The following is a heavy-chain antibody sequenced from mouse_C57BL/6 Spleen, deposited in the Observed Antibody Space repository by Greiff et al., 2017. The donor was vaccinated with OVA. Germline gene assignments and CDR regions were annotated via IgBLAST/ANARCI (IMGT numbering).Heavy chain of an antibody. CDR1: GFTFSDYG. J-gene: IGHJ2*01. CDR3: ARRDSNYFFFDY. CDR2: ISSGSSTI. V-gene: IGHV5-17*01. D-gene: IGHD2-5*01. Sequence: DVKLVESGGGLVKPGGSLKLSCAASGFTFSDYGMHWVRQAPEKGLEWVAYISSGSSTIYYADTVKGRFTISRDNAKNTLFLQKTSLRSEDTAMYYCARRDSNYFFFDYWGQGTTLTVSS.